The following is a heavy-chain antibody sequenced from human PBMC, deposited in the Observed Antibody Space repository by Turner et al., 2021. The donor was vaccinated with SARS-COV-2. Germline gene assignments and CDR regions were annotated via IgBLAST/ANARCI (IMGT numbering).Heavy chain of an antibody. J-gene: IGHJ6*04. V-gene: IGHV4-34*12. CDR3: ARAVWVRGVGMDV. CDR2: IINSGST. D-gene: IGHD3-10*01. CDR1: GGSFSGYY. Sequence: QVQLLQWGAGLLKPSETLSLTCAVYGGSFSGYYWSWIRQPAGKGLEGIGEIINSGSTNYNPSLKSRITITVDTTKNQLSRKLSSGTAADTAVYYCARAVWVRGVGMDVWGKGTTVTVSS.